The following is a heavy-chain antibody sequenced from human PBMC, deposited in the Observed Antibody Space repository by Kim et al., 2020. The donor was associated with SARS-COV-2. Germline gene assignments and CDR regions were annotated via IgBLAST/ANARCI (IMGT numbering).Heavy chain of an antibody. Sequence: SETLSLTCTVSGGSISSSSYYWGWIRQPPGKGLEWIGSIYYSGSTYYNPSLRSRVAISVDTSNNQFSLKLNSVTAADTAVHYCARVLLYYFDSSGYYGYFDYWSQGALVPVST. CDR2: IYYSGST. D-gene: IGHD3-22*01. J-gene: IGHJ4*03. CDR1: GGSISSSSYY. V-gene: IGHV4-39*07. CDR3: ARVLLYYFDSSGYYGYFDY.